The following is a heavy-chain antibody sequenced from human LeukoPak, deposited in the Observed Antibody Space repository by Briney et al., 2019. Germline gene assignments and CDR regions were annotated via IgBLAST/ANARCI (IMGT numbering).Heavy chain of an antibody. D-gene: IGHD2-15*01. CDR3: AKAPRYCSGGSCYSFDY. CDR1: GFTFSSYG. V-gene: IGHV3-30*18. Sequence: AGGSLRLSCAASGFTFSSYGMHWVRQAPGKGLEWVAVISYDGSNKYYADSVKGRFTISRDNSKNALYLQMNSLRAEDTAVYYCAKAPRYCSGGSCYSFDYWGQGTLVTVSS. J-gene: IGHJ4*02. CDR2: ISYDGSNK.